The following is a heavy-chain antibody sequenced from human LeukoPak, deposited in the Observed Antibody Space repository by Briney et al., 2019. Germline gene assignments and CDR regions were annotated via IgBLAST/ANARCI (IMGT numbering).Heavy chain of an antibody. V-gene: IGHV6-1*01. Sequence: SQTLSPTSAISVDSASSNSAAWNWIRQSPSSGLEWLGSTYYRSKWYNDYAVSVKSRITINPDTSKNQFSLQLNSVTPEDTAVYYCARRGTTGAFDIWGQGTMVTVSS. CDR2: TYYRSKWYN. CDR1: VDSASSNSAA. CDR3: ARRGTTGAFDI. D-gene: IGHD1-7*01. J-gene: IGHJ3*02.